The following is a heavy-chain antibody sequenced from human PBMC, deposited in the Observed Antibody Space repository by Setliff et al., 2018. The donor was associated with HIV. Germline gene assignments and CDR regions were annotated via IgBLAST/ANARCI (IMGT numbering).Heavy chain of an antibody. Sequence: GGSLRLSCATSGFNFSDHYMDWVRQAPGKGLEWVGRIRSKANNYATEYGASVKGRFIISRDDSKNMAYLQMNSLRTEDTAIYYCTRHRGSFDYWGLGTLVTVSS. V-gene: IGHV3-73*01. D-gene: IGHD1-26*01. CDR2: IRSKANNYAT. J-gene: IGHJ4*02. CDR3: TRHRGSFDY. CDR1: GFNFSDHY.